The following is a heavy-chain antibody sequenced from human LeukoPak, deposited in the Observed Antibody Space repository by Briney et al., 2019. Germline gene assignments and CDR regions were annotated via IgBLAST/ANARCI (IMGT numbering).Heavy chain of an antibody. CDR2: IIPILGIA. J-gene: IGHJ4*02. CDR1: GGTFSSYA. V-gene: IGHV1-69*04. CDR3: ARRAGYFDWLLDY. D-gene: IGHD3-9*01. Sequence: ASVKVSCKASGGTFSSYAISWVRQAPGQGLEWMGRIIPILGIANYAQKFQGRVTITADKSTSTAYMELSSLRSEDTAVYYCARRAGYFDWLLDYWGQGTLVTVSS.